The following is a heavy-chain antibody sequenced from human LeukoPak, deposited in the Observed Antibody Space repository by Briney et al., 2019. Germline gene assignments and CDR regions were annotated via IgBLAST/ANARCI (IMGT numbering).Heavy chain of an antibody. Sequence: PSETLSLTGTVSGGSISSYHWIWIRQPPGKGLEWIGYIHYSGRTNYNPSLKSRVTTSVDTSNKQFSLKLRSVTAADTAVYYCARSVSWGLLVRDDAFDIWGQGTMVTVSS. J-gene: IGHJ3*02. CDR2: IHYSGRT. V-gene: IGHV4-59*08. D-gene: IGHD2-21*01. CDR3: ARSVSWGLLVRDDAFDI. CDR1: GGSISSYH.